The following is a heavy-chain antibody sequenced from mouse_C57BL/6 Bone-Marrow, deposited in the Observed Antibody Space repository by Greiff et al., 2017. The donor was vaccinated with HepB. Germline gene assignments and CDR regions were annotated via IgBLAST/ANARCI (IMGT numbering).Heavy chain of an antibody. Sequence: EVQLQQSGGGLVQPGGSMKLSCVASGFTFSNYWMNWVRQSPEKGLEWVAQIRLKSDNYATHYAESVKGRFTISRDDSKSSVDLQLNNLRAEDTGIYYCTIITTVVATRYYFDYWGQGTTLTVSS. CDR3: TIITTVVATRYYFDY. CDR1: GFTFSNYW. D-gene: IGHD1-1*01. CDR2: IRLKSDNYAT. J-gene: IGHJ2*01. V-gene: IGHV6-3*01.